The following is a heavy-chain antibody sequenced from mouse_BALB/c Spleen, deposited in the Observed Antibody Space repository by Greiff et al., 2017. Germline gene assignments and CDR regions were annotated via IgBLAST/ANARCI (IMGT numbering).Heavy chain of an antibody. D-gene: IGHD2-2*01. CDR2: ISSGSSTN. CDR1: GFTFSSFC. Sequence: EVLLVESGGGLVQPGGSRKLSCAASGFTFSSFCMHWVRQAPEKGLEWVAYISSGSSTNYYADTVKGRFTISRDTPKYTLFLHLTSLRSEAKARYYCARDDGYDLYAMDYWGQGTLVTVSA. CDR3: ARDDGYDLYAMDY. V-gene: IGHV5-17*02. J-gene: IGHJ4*01.